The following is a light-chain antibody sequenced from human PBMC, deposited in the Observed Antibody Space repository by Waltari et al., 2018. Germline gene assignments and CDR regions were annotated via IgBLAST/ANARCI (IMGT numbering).Light chain of an antibody. Sequence: EIRLTQSPGALSLSPGERATLSCTSSQSISKYLAWYQQKPGQAPRLLIYEATIRATGIPDRFSGSGFGTDFSLTSSSLEPEDFAVYYCQKYGTLPATFGQGTKVEIK. CDR3: QKYGTLPAT. CDR1: QSISKY. J-gene: IGKJ1*01. CDR2: EAT. V-gene: IGKV3-20*01.